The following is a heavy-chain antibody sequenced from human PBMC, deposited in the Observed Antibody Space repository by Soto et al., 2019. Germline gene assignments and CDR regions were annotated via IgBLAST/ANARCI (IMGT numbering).Heavy chain of an antibody. CDR1: GFTFSSYA. Sequence: GGSLRLSCAASGFTFSSYAMSWVRQAPGKGLEWVSAISGSGGSTYYADSVKGRFTISRDNSKNTRYLQMNSLRAEDTAVYYCAKDTAEPRKGYCSSTSCYPKYYFDYWGQGTLVTVSS. CDR2: ISGSGGST. CDR3: AKDTAEPRKGYCSSTSCYPKYYFDY. D-gene: IGHD2-2*01. V-gene: IGHV3-23*01. J-gene: IGHJ4*02.